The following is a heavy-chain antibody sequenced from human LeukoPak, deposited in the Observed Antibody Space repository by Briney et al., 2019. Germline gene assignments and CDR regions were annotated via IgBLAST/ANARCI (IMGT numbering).Heavy chain of an antibody. CDR2: ISPRGDIT. D-gene: IGHD6-13*01. CDR1: GFSFRSHG. CDR3: AKRAAAGAVLHYYYYYMDV. V-gene: IGHV3-23*01. J-gene: IGHJ6*03. Sequence: TGGSLRLSCAASGFSFRSHGMNWVRQAPGKGLEWVSGISPRGDITYYKDSVKGRFTISRDNSKNTLYLQMNSLRAEDTAVYYCAKRAAAGAVLHYYYYYMDVWGKGTTVTISS.